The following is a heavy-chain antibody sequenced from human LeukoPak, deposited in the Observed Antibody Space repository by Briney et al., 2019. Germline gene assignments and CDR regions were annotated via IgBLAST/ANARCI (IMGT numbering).Heavy chain of an antibody. CDR1: GGSFSGYY. CDR3: ARGTFDDSSGPQWGDAFDI. CDR2: INHSGSN. Sequence: ETLSLTCAVYGGSFSGYYWSWIRQPPGKGLEWIGEINHSGSNNYNPSLKSRVTISVDTSKNQFSLKLSSVTAADTAVYYCARGTFDDSSGPQWGDAFDIWGQGTMVTVSS. J-gene: IGHJ3*02. D-gene: IGHD3-22*01. V-gene: IGHV4-34*01.